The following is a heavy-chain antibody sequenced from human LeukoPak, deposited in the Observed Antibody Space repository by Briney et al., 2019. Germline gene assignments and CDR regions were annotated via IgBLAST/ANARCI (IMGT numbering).Heavy chain of an antibody. CDR1: GGSISSGGYY. V-gene: IGHV4-30-2*01. Sequence: SQTLSLTCTVSGGSISSGGYYWSWIRQPPGKGLEWIGYIYHSASTYYNPSLKSRVTISVGRSKNQFSLKLSSVTAADTAVYFCARANIALYYFDYWGQGTLVTVSS. D-gene: IGHD2/OR15-2a*01. J-gene: IGHJ4*02. CDR3: ARANIALYYFDY. CDR2: IYHSAST.